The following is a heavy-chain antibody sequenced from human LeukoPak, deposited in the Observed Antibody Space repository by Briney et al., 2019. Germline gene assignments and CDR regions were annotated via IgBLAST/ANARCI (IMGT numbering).Heavy chain of an antibody. V-gene: IGHV4-34*01. D-gene: IGHD2-21*02. J-gene: IGHJ4*02. CDR2: INHNGST. CDR3: ASINCGGDCSVYYFDY. Sequence: SETLSLTCAVYGGSFSGYYWSWIRQPPGKGLEWIGEINHNGSTNYNPSLKSRVTISVDTSKNQFSLKLSSVTAADTAVYYCASINCGGDCSVYYFDYWGQGTLVTVSS. CDR1: GGSFSGYY.